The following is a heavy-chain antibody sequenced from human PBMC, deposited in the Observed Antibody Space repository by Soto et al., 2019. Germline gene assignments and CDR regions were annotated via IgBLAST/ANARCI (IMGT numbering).Heavy chain of an antibody. CDR1: GGSISSSSSY. CDR3: ARPYYGDIARNDAFDI. Sequence: PSETLSLTCTVSGGSISSSSSYWGWIRQPPGKGLERIGSIYYNGVTYYNPSLKSRVTISVDTSKNQFSLKLSSVTAADTAVYYCARPYYGDIARNDAFDIWGQGTMVTVSS. D-gene: IGHD4-17*01. V-gene: IGHV4-39*01. J-gene: IGHJ3*02. CDR2: IYYNGVT.